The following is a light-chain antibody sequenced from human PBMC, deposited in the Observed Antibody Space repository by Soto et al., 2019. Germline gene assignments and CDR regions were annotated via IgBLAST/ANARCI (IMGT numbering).Light chain of an antibody. J-gene: IGLJ3*02. CDR1: SSDVGSYNL. Sequence: QSVLTQPASVSGSPGQSITISCTGTSSDVGSYNLVSWYQQHPGKAPKLMIYEGSKRSSGVSNRFSGSKSGNTASLTSSGRQAEDEADYYCCSYAGSSTLVFGGGTKLNVL. CDR3: CSYAGSSTLV. V-gene: IGLV2-23*01. CDR2: EGS.